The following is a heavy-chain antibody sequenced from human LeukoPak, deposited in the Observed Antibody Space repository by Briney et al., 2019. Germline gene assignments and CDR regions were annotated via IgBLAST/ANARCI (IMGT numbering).Heavy chain of an antibody. J-gene: IGHJ4*02. CDR2: IYHSVIT. CDR1: GYSISSGYY. D-gene: IGHD3-22*01. Sequence: SETLSLTCTVSGYSISSGYYWGWIRQPPGKGLEWIGSIYHSVITYYNPSLKSRVTISVDTSKNQFSLKLSSVTAADTAVYYCARSASYYYDSSGYLIAYWGQGTLVTVSS. CDR3: ARSASYYYDSSGYLIAY. V-gene: IGHV4-38-2*02.